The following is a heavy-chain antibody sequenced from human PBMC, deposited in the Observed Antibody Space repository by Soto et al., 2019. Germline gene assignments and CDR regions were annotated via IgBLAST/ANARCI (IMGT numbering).Heavy chain of an antibody. CDR2: IDPSDSYT. J-gene: IGHJ6*02. D-gene: IGHD3-22*01. Sequence: PGESLKISCKGSGYSFTSYWISWVRQMPGKGLEWMGRIDPSDSYTNYSPSFQGHVTISADKSISTAYLQWSSLKASDTAMYYCARVDGPYYYDSSGSRPYGMDVWGQGTTVTVSS. CDR3: ARVDGPYYYDSSGSRPYGMDV. V-gene: IGHV5-10-1*01. CDR1: GYSFTSYW.